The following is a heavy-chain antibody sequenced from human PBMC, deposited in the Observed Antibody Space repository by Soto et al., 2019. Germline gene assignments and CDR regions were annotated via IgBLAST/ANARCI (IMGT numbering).Heavy chain of an antibody. V-gene: IGHV3-33*01. CDR3: ARDQGSSSWYPHFDS. Sequence: GGSLRLSCEASGFTFRSYGMHWVRQAPGKGLEWVAVIWFDGSNKYYADSVKGRFTISRDNSKNTLYLEMNSLRAGDTSVFYCARDQGSSSWYPHFDSWGQGALVTVSS. J-gene: IGHJ4*02. CDR2: IWFDGSNK. CDR1: GFTFRSYG. D-gene: IGHD6-13*01.